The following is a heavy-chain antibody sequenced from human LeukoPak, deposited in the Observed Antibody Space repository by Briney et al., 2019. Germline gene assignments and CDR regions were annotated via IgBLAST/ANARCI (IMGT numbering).Heavy chain of an antibody. CDR1: GYTFTSYG. CDR3: VRTPPNWGADY. CDR2: MSPNSGDT. Sequence: GASVKVSCKASGYTFTSYGISWVRQAPGQGLEWMGWMSPNSGDTGYAQEFQGRLTMTRDTSISTAYMELSSLRSEDTAVYYCVRTPPNWGADYWGQGTLVTASS. D-gene: IGHD3-16*01. V-gene: IGHV1-8*02. J-gene: IGHJ4*02.